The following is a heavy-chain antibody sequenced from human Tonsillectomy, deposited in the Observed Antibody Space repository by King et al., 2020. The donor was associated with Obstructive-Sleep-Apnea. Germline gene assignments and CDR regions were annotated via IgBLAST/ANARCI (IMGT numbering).Heavy chain of an antibody. CDR1: GYTFTSYY. Sequence: QLVQSGAEVKKPGASVKVSCKASGYTFTSYYMHWVRQAPGQGLEWMGIINPSGGSTSYAQKFQGRVTMTRDTSTSTVYMELSSLRSEDTAVYYCAGRGELAAAGRILYYYGMDVWGQGTTVTVSS. D-gene: IGHD6-13*01. CDR2: INPSGGST. V-gene: IGHV1-46*01. J-gene: IGHJ6*02. CDR3: AGRGELAAAGRILYYYGMDV.